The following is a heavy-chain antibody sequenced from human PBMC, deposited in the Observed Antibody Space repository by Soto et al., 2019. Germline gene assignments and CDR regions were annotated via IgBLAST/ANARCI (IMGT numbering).Heavy chain of an antibody. CDR2: ISAYNGNT. Sequence: GASVKVSCKASGYTFTSYGISWVRQAPGQGLEWMGWISAYNGNTNYAQKLQGRVTMTTDTSTSTAYMELRSLRSDDTAMYYCARDRIAAAGTSFGRFDYPGQGTLGTVSS. V-gene: IGHV1-18*01. CDR1: GYTFTSYG. CDR3: ARDRIAAAGTSFGRFDY. J-gene: IGHJ4*02. D-gene: IGHD6-13*01.